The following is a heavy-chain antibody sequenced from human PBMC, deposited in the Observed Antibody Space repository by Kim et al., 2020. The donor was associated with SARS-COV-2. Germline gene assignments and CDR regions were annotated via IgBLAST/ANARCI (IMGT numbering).Heavy chain of an antibody. V-gene: IGHV3-21*01. CDR1: GFTFSSYS. CDR3: AREGAYCGGDCYSPSYKWFDP. Sequence: GGSLRLSCAASGFTFSSYSMNWVRQAPGKGLEWVSSISSSSSYIYYADSVKGRFTISRDNAKNSLYLQMNSLRAEDTAVYYCAREGAYCGGDCYSPSYKWFDPWGQGTLVTVSS. CDR2: ISSSSSYI. D-gene: IGHD2-21*02. J-gene: IGHJ5*02.